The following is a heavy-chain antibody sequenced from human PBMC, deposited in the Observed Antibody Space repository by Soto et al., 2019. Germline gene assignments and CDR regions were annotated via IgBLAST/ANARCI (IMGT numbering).Heavy chain of an antibody. CDR3: GKILVGATGHTDADS. CDR2: IDNNGVT. V-gene: IGHV4-39*01. D-gene: IGHD2-15*01. Sequence: SETLSLTCIVSGGSVYSNGHYWGWIRQPPGKGLEWIGSIDNNGVTNYNSSLKSRVTISRDTSKNQFSLRLTSVTAADTAVYYCGKILVGATGHTDADSWGLGTLVTVSS. J-gene: IGHJ4*02. CDR1: GGSVYSNGHY.